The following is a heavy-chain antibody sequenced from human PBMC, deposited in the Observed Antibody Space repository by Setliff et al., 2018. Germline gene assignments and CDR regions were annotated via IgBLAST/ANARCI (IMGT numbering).Heavy chain of an antibody. CDR3: ARASRFGTIVYKGYYYMDV. CDR1: GGTFSNYG. J-gene: IGHJ6*03. Sequence: ASVKVSCKASGGTFSNYGVSWMRQAPGQGLEWMGWINTNTGNPSYAQDFTGRFVFSLDTSVSTAYLQISSLKAEDTAVYYCARASRFGTIVYKGYYYMDVWGKGTTVTVSS. D-gene: IGHD3-10*01. V-gene: IGHV7-4-1*02. CDR2: INTNTGNP.